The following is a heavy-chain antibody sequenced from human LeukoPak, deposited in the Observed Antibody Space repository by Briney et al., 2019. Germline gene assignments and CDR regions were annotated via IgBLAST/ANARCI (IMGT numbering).Heavy chain of an antibody. CDR1: GFTFNRSW. CDR3: AIWASDNY. Sequence: GGSLRLSCVVSGFTFNRSWMNWVRQAPGKGLEWVANMDPSGTQKRYVDSMTGRFTISKDNPGTSLYLEMNSLRADDTAIYYCAIWASDNYWGQGTLVTVSS. J-gene: IGHJ4*02. D-gene: IGHD3-16*01. V-gene: IGHV3-7*01. CDR2: MDPSGTQK.